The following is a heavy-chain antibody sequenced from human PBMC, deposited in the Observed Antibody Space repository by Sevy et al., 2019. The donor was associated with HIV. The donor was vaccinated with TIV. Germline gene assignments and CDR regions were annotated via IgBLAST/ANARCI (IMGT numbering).Heavy chain of an antibody. CDR3: ARDCSSTSCLWGLDV. J-gene: IGHJ6*02. V-gene: IGHV3-23*01. D-gene: IGHD2-2*01. CDR1: GFSFSTYA. Sequence: GGSLRLSCAASGFSFSTYAMTWVRQAPGKGLEWVSAISGSGSNTYNADSVKGRFTISRDNAKNSLFLQMNSLRAEDTAVYYCARDCSSTSCLWGLDVWGQGTTVTVSS. CDR2: ISGSGSNT.